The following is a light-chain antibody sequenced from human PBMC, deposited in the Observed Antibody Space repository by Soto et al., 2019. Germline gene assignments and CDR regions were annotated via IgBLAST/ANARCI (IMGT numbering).Light chain of an antibody. Sequence: EIVLTQSPATLSSSPGERATLSCRASQTVSSKLAWYQHKPGQAPRLLIYDTSNRAGGIPARFSGSGSGTDFTLTISSLEPEDFAVYYCHQRQSWPRTFGQGTKVDTK. CDR3: HQRQSWPRT. CDR2: DTS. J-gene: IGKJ1*01. CDR1: QTVSSK. V-gene: IGKV3-11*01.